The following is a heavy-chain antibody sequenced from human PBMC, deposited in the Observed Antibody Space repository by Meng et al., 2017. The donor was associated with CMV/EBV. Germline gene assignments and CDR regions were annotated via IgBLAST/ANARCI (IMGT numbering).Heavy chain of an antibody. D-gene: IGHD2-2*01. CDR2: INHSGST. CDR1: GGSFSGYY. V-gene: IGHV4-34*01. Sequence: GSLRLSCAVYGGSFSGYYWSWIRQPPGKGLEWTGEINHSGSTNYNPSLKSRVTISVDTSKNQFSLKLSSVTAADTAVYYCAFSQVVPAAKYYFDYWGQGTLVTVSS. J-gene: IGHJ4*02. CDR3: AFSQVVPAAKYYFDY.